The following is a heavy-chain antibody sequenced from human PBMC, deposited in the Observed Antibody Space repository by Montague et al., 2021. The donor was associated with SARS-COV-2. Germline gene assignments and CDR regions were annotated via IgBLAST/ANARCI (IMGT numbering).Heavy chain of an antibody. J-gene: IGHJ6*02. CDR1: GDSVSSNSAT. D-gene: IGHD3-22*01. V-gene: IGHV6-1*01. Sequence: CAISGDSVSSNSATWNWVRQSPSRGLEWLGRTYYRSKWYNDYAVSVRGRVTINPDTSKNQFSLQLNSVTPEDTDIYYCTSGREGNYSVMDVGGQGTTVTVSS. CDR2: TYYRSKWYN. CDR3: TSGREGNYSVMDV.